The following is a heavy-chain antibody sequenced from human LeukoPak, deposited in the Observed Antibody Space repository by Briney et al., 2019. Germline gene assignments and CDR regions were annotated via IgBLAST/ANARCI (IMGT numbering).Heavy chain of an antibody. CDR3: ARRGFSSSWYENWFDP. D-gene: IGHD6-13*01. CDR2: ISSSGSTI. Sequence: GGSLRLSCAASGFTFSDYYMSWIRQAPGKGLEWVSYISSSGSTIYYADSVKGRFTISRDNAKNSLYLQMNSLRAEDTAVYYCARRGFSSSWYENWFDPWGQGTLVTVSS. V-gene: IGHV3-11*01. CDR1: GFTFSDYY. J-gene: IGHJ5*02.